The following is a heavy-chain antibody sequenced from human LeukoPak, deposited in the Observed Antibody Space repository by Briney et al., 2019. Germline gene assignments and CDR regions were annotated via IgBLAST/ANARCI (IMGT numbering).Heavy chain of an antibody. Sequence: GGSLRLSCAASGFTFSSYWMSWVRQAPGKGLEWVANIKQDGSEKYYVDSVKGRFTISRDNAKNSLYLQMNSLRAEDTAVYYCARDGTYYYGSGLYYYYYYGMDVWGQGTTVTVSS. CDR3: ARDGTYYYGSGLYYYYYYGMDV. J-gene: IGHJ6*02. V-gene: IGHV3-7*01. D-gene: IGHD3-10*01. CDR1: GFTFSSYW. CDR2: IKQDGSEK.